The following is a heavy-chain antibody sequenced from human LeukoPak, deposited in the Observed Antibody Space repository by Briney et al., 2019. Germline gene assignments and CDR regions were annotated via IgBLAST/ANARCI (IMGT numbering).Heavy chain of an antibody. Sequence: ASVKVSCKASGYTFTSYYMHWVRQAPGQGLEWMGIINPSGGSTSYAQKFQGRVTMTRDMSTSTVYMELSSLRSEDTAVYYCARAGSSLYYFDYWGQGTLVTVSS. CDR3: ARAGSSLYYFDY. V-gene: IGHV1-46*01. CDR1: GYTFTSYY. D-gene: IGHD6-6*01. J-gene: IGHJ4*02. CDR2: INPSGGST.